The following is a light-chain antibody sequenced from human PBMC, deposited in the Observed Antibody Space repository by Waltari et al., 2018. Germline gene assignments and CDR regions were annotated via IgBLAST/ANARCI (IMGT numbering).Light chain of an antibody. Sequence: DIQLTQSPSSLSASVGGRVTITCRASESLSLSLNWDQPKPGKSPNLLFYGASALRTGVPSRFSGSGSGTYFTLTITSLQPDDFAVYICQQSLTTPYTFGQGTKLE. J-gene: IGKJ2*01. CDR2: GAS. CDR3: QQSLTTPYT. V-gene: IGKV1-39*01. CDR1: ESLSLS.